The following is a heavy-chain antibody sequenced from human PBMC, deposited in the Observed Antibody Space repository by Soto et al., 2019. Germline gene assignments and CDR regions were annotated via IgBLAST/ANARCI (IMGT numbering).Heavy chain of an antibody. Sequence: PGGSLRLSCAASGFTFSSYSMNWVRQAPGKGLEWVSYISSSSSTIYYADSVKGRFTISRDNAKNSLYLQMNSLRAEDTAVYYCARALLSGELSLIGLSYFDYWGQGTLVTVSS. CDR3: ARALLSGELSLIGLSYFDY. CDR1: GFTFSSYS. V-gene: IGHV3-48*01. CDR2: ISSSSSTI. D-gene: IGHD3-16*02. J-gene: IGHJ4*02.